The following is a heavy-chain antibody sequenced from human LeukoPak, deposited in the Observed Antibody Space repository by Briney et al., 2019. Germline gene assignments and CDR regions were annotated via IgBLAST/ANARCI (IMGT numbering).Heavy chain of an antibody. D-gene: IGHD2-21*02. J-gene: IGHJ4*02. CDR3: ARGEIHIEVVTATRTHGSYYFDY. CDR1: GYTFTSYD. V-gene: IGHV1-8*01. Sequence: AASVKVSCKASGYTFTSYDINWVRQATGQGLEWMGWMNPNSGNTGYAQKFQGRVTMTRNTSISTAYMELSSLRSEDTAVYYCARGEIHIEVVTATRTHGSYYFDYWGQGTLVTVSS. CDR2: MNPNSGNT.